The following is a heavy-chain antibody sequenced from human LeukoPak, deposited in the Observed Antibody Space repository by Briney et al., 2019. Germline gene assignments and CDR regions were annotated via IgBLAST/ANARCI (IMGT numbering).Heavy chain of an antibody. V-gene: IGHV5-51*01. CDR1: GYSFTSYW. CDR3: ARRISSGWYDY. CDR2: INPGDSDT. D-gene: IGHD6-19*01. J-gene: IGHJ4*02. Sequence: GESLKISCKGSGYSFTSYWISWVRQMPGKGLEWLGIINPGDSDTRYSPSFQGQVTISADKSISTANLQWSSLKASDTAMYYCARRISSGWYDYWGQGTLVTVSS.